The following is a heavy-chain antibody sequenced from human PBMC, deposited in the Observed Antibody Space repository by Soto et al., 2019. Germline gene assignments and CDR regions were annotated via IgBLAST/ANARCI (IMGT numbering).Heavy chain of an antibody. CDR3: ARDNVRGQIGGNDYYILDI. CDR1: GGTFSTSA. CDR2: IMPVFATP. Sequence: QVQLVQSGAEVKKPGSSVKVSCKASGGTFSTSAISWVRQAPGQGLEWVGGIMPVFATPDYALKFQGRVTISADEXTTTAYVDLTILRTADTAVYYCARDNVRGQIGGNDYYILDIWGQGTALLVSS. J-gene: IGHJ6*02. V-gene: IGHV1-69*12. D-gene: IGHD1-1*01.